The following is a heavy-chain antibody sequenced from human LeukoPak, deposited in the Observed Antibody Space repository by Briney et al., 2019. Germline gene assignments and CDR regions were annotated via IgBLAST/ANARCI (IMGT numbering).Heavy chain of an antibody. CDR3: ARGAHEAAGVLNY. CDR1: GGSVSSSSYY. Sequence: SETLSLTCSVSGGSVSSSSYYWSWIRQPPGKGLEWIGYIYYTGNTDYNPSLKSRVTISIDTSRNQFSLKLSSVTAADTAVYYCARGAHEAAGVLNYWGQGSLVTVSS. J-gene: IGHJ4*02. V-gene: IGHV4-61*01. D-gene: IGHD6-13*01. CDR2: IYYTGNT.